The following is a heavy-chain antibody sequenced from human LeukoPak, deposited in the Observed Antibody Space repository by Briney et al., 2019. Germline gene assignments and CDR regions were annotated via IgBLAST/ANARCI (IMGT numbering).Heavy chain of an antibody. CDR3: ARRIRLWPGGYFDL. D-gene: IGHD5-18*01. J-gene: IGHJ2*01. CDR2: IYYSGST. CDR1: GGSISSGGYY. Sequence: TSETLSLTCTVSGGSISSGGYYWSWIRQHPGKGLEWIGYIYYSGSTYYNPSLKSRVTISVDTSKNQFSLKLSSVTAADTAVYYCARRIRLWPGGYFDLWGRGTLVTVSS. V-gene: IGHV4-31*03.